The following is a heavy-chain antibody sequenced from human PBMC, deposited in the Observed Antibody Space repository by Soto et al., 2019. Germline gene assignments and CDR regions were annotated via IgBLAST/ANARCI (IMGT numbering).Heavy chain of an antibody. CDR3: TTGAATMVRGVDP. D-gene: IGHD3-10*01. V-gene: IGHV3-15*01. CDR1: GFTFSNAW. Sequence: EVQLVESGGGLVKPGGSLRLSCAASGFTFSNAWMSWVRQAPGKGLEWVGRIKSKTDGGTTDYAAPVKGRFTISIDDSKNTLYLQMNSLKTEDTAVYYCTTGAATMVRGVDPWGQGTLVTVSS. J-gene: IGHJ5*02. CDR2: IKSKTDGGTT.